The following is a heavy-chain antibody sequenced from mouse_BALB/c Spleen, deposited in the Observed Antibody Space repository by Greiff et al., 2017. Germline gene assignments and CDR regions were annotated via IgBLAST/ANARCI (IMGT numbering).Heavy chain of an antibody. J-gene: IGHJ4*01. Sequence: EVQLVESGGGLVQPGGSRKLSCAASGFTFSSFGMHWVRQAPEKGLEWVAYISSGSSTIYYADTVKGRFTISRDNPKNTLFLYMNSLRSEATAMSYCSRPSDNYHYALDYWGQGTSVTVSS. V-gene: IGHV5-17*02. CDR3: SRPSDNYHYALDY. CDR1: GFTFSSFG. CDR2: ISSGSSTI. D-gene: IGHD1-3*01.